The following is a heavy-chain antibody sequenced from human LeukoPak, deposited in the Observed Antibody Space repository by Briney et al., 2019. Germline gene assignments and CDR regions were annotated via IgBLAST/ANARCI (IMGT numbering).Heavy chain of an antibody. Sequence: GGSLRLSCAASGFTFDDYAMHWVRQAPGKGLEWVSGISWNSGSIGYADSVKGRFTISRDNAKNSLYLQMNSLRAEDTALYYCAKDIDSSSSSGFDYWGQGTLVTVSS. J-gene: IGHJ4*02. CDR1: GFTFDDYA. D-gene: IGHD6-6*01. CDR2: ISWNSGSI. CDR3: AKDIDSSSSSGFDY. V-gene: IGHV3-9*01.